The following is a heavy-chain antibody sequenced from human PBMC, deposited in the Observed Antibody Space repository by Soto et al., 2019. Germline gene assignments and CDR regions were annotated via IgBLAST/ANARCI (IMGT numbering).Heavy chain of an antibody. V-gene: IGHV3-7*03. CDR3: ARWFKDYYYGMDV. Sequence: RLSCAASGFTFSSYWMSWVRQAPGKGLEWVANIKQDGSEKYYVDSVKGRFTISRDNAKNSLYLQMNSLRAEDTAVYYCARWFKDYYYGMDVWGQGTTVTVS. CDR2: IKQDGSEK. J-gene: IGHJ6*02. CDR1: GFTFSSYW. D-gene: IGHD3-10*01.